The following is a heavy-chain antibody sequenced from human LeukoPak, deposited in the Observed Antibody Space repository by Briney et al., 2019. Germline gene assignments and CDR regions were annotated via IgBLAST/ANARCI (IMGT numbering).Heavy chain of an antibody. CDR3: AGRAAYYDVLTGPFDY. CDR1: GGSISTYY. D-gene: IGHD3-9*01. J-gene: IGHJ4*02. Sequence: SETLSLTCTVSGGSISTYYWSWIRQPPGKGLEWIGCIFTSGSTNYNPSFKSRVTISIDTSQNQFSLKLSSVTAADTAVYYCAGRAAYYDVLTGPFDYWGQGTLVTVSS. CDR2: IFTSGST. V-gene: IGHV4-4*09.